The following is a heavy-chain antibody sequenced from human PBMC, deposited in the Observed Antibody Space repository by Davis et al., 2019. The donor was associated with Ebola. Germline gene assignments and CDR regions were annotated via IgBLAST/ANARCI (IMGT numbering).Heavy chain of an antibody. D-gene: IGHD5-18*01. J-gene: IGHJ2*01. V-gene: IGHV3-43*01. CDR2: ISWDGGST. CDR1: GFTFDAYT. Sequence: GGSLRLSCAASGFTFDAYTMHWVRQAPGKGLEWVSLISWDGGSTYYADSVKGRFTISRDNSKNSLYLQMNSLRTEDTALYYCAKSGYSYGPLYWYFDLWGRGTLVTVSS. CDR3: AKSGYSYGPLYWYFDL.